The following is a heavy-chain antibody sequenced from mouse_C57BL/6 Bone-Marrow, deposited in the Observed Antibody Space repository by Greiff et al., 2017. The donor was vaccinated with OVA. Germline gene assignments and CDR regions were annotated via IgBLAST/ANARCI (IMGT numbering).Heavy chain of an antibody. D-gene: IGHD2-3*01. J-gene: IGHJ2*01. CDR3: ARADGYSYYFDY. CDR1: GYTFTTYP. V-gene: IGHV1-47*01. Sequence: VHLVESGAELVKPGASVKMSCKASGYTFTTYPIEWMKQNHGKSLEWIGNFHPYNDDTKYNEKFKGKATLTVEKSSSTVYLELSRLTSDDSAVYYCARADGYSYYFDYWGQGTTLTVSS. CDR2: FHPYNDDT.